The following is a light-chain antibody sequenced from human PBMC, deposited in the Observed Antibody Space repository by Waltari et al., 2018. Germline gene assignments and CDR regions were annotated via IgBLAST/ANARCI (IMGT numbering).Light chain of an antibody. Sequence: DIVITQSPLSLPVTPRKQASISCTSSPSLLHSNGYNYLDWYLQKPGQSPQLLIYLASKRASGVPDRFSGSGSGTDFTLKISRVEDEDVGVYYCMQALQTPDTFGQGTRLEIK. CDR2: LAS. J-gene: IGKJ5*01. CDR3: MQALQTPDT. V-gene: IGKV2-28*01. CDR1: PSLLHSNGYNY.